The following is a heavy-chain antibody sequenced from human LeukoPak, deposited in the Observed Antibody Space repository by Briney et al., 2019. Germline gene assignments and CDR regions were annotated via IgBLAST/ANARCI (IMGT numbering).Heavy chain of an antibody. CDR1: GFTFSSYA. J-gene: IGHJ5*02. CDR2: ISSNGGST. D-gene: IGHD3-10*01. V-gene: IGHV3-64*01. Sequence: AGGSLRLSCAASGFTFSSYAMHWVRQAPGKGLEYVSAISSNGGSTYYANSVEGRFTISRDNSKNTLYLQMGSLRAEDMAVYYCARDGYGSGSYYQNWFDPWGQGTLVTVSS. CDR3: ARDGYGSGSYYQNWFDP.